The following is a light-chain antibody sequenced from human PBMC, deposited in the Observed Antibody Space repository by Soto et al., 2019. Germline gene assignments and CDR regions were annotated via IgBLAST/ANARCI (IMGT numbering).Light chain of an antibody. CDR3: QQYNTWRT. J-gene: IGKJ1*01. CDR1: QSISSN. V-gene: IGKV3-15*01. Sequence: EILMTQSPATLSVSPGERATLSCRASQSISSNLAWFQQKPGQAPRLLIYGASTRAAGIPARFSGSGSGTEFTLTISSLQSQDFAVYYCQQYNTWRTFRQGTKVEIK. CDR2: GAS.